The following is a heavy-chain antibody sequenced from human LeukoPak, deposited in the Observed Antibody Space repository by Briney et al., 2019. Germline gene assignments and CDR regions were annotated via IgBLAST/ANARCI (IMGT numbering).Heavy chain of an antibody. D-gene: IGHD2-21*02. V-gene: IGHV3-74*01. J-gene: IGHJ6*02. Sequence: GGSLRLSCAASGFTFSSYWMHWVRHAPGKGLVWVSRINSDGSSTSYADSVKGRFTISRDNAKNTLYLQMNSLRAEDTAVYYCARTLCGGDCYSHYYYYYGMDVWGQGTTVTVSS. CDR1: GFTFSSYW. CDR2: INSDGSST. CDR3: ARTLCGGDCYSHYYYYYGMDV.